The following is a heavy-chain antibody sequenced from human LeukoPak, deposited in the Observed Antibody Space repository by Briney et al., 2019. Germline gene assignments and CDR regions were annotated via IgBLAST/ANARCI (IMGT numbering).Heavy chain of an antibody. Sequence: SQTLSLTCTVSGGSISSGSYYWSWIRQPAGKGLEWIGRIYTSGSTNYNPSLKSRVTISVDTSKNQFSLTVSSVTAADTAVYYCSSYTSEVQLRFLELTQKWGQGTLVTVSS. D-gene: IGHD3-3*01. CDR2: IYTSGST. V-gene: IGHV4-61*02. CDR3: SSYTSEVQLRFLELTQK. CDR1: GGSISSGSYY. J-gene: IGHJ4*02.